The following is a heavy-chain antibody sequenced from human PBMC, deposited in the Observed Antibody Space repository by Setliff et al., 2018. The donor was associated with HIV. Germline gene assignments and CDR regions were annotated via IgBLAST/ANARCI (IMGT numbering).Heavy chain of an antibody. D-gene: IGHD3-10*01. V-gene: IGHV4-38-2*01. CDR3: ATYADRESNRFDP. CDR1: GYSISSGYY. J-gene: IGHJ5*02. CDR2: IYHSGST. Sequence: PSETLSLTCAVSGYSISSGYYWGWIRQPPGKGLEWIGSIYHSGSTYYNPSLKSRVTISVDTSKNQFSLKLSSVTAADTAVYYCATYADRESNRFDPWGQGILVTVSS.